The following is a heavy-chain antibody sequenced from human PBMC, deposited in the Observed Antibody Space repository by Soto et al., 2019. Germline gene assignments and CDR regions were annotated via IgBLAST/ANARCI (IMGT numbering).Heavy chain of an antibody. CDR3: AKATYSSGYWANIDY. V-gene: IGHV3-9*01. CDR2: ISWNSGSI. J-gene: IGHJ4*02. CDR1: GFTFSSYG. D-gene: IGHD3-22*01. Sequence: VQLVESGGGVVQPGRSLRLSCAASGFTFSSYGMHWVRQAPGKGLEWVSGISWNSGSIGYADSVKGRFTISRDNAKNSLYLQMNSLRAEDTALYYCAKATYSSGYWANIDYWGQGTLVTVSS.